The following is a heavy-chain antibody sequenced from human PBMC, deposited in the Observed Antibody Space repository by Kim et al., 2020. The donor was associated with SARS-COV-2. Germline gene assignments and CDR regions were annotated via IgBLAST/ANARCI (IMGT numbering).Heavy chain of an antibody. V-gene: IGHV1-24*01. CDR1: GYTLTELS. J-gene: IGHJ6*02. Sequence: ASVKVSCKVSGYTLTELSMHWVLQAPGKGLEWMGGFDPEDGETIYAQKFQGRVTMTEDTSTDTAYMELSSLRSEDTAVYYCATRQQLVRDYGMDVWGQGTTVTVSS. D-gene: IGHD6-13*01. CDR2: FDPEDGET. CDR3: ATRQQLVRDYGMDV.